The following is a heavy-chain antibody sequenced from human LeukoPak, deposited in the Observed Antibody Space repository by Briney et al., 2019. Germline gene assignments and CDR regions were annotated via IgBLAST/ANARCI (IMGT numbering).Heavy chain of an antibody. Sequence: PSETLSLTRTVSGGSISSSSYYWGWIRQPPGKGLEWIGSIYYSGSTYYNPSLKSRVTISVDKSKNQFSLKLSSVTAADTAVYYCARGRGQMYYDFWSASSWFDPWGQGTLVTVSS. CDR2: IYYSGST. J-gene: IGHJ5*02. V-gene: IGHV4-39*07. CDR3: ARGRGQMYYDFWSASSWFDP. D-gene: IGHD3-3*01. CDR1: GGSISSSSYY.